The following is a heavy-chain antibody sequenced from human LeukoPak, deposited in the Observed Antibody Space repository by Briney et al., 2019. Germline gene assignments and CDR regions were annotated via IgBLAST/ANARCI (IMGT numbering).Heavy chain of an antibody. D-gene: IGHD3-9*01. V-gene: IGHV4-59*06. CDR3: ARAVFTSDYDILTGYKGDWFDP. Sequence: PSETLSLTCTVSGGSISSYYWSWIRQHPGKGLEWIGYIYYSGSTYYNPSLKSRVTISVDTSKNQFSLKLSSVTAADTAVYYCARAVFTSDYDILTGYKGDWFDPWGQGTLVTVSS. CDR1: GGSISSYY. J-gene: IGHJ5*02. CDR2: IYYSGST.